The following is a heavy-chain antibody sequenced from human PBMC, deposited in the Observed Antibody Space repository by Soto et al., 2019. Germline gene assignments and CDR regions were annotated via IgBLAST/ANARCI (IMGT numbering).Heavy chain of an antibody. D-gene: IGHD3-16*02. Sequence: ASVKVSCKASGYTFTSYDINWVRQATGQGLEWMGWMNPNSGNTGYAQKFQGRVTMTRNTSISTAYMELSSLRSEDTAVYYCARGVMGYYDYIWGSYRSNWFDPWGQGTLVTVSS. CDR3: ARGVMGYYDYIWGSYRSNWFDP. CDR2: MNPNSGNT. J-gene: IGHJ5*02. V-gene: IGHV1-8*01. CDR1: GYTFTSYD.